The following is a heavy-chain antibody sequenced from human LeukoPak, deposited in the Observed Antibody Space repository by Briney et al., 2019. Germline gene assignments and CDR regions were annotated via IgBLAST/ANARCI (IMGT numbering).Heavy chain of an antibody. J-gene: IGHJ4*02. CDR2: IYYSGST. D-gene: IGHD3-22*01. CDR1: GGSISTCY. CDR3: ARGPLRPNESTGYFDY. V-gene: IGHV4-59*01. Sequence: SETLSLTYTVSGGSISTCYWSWIRQPPGKGLEWIGYIYYSGSTNYNPSLKSRVTMSVDTSKNHFSLKLNSVTAADAAVYYCARGPLRPNESTGYFDYWGQGTLVTVSS.